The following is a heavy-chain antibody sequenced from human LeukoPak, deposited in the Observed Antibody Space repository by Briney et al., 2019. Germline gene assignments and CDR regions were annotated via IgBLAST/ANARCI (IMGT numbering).Heavy chain of an antibody. CDR1: GGTSSSYA. Sequence: SVKVSCKACGGTSSSYAISWVRQAPGQGLEGMGGIIPIFGTANYAQKFQGRVTITADESTSTAYMELSSLRSEDTAVYYCARGLYSDYMDVWGKGTTVTVSS. D-gene: IGHD2-15*01. J-gene: IGHJ6*03. CDR2: IIPIFGTA. CDR3: ARGLYSDYMDV. V-gene: IGHV1-69*13.